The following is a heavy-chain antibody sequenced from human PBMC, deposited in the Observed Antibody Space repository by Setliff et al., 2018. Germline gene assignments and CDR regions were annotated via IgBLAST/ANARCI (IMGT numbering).Heavy chain of an antibody. CDR3: AGVESMVRGKNILRHFDY. J-gene: IGHJ4*02. D-gene: IGHD3-10*01. Sequence: GASVKVSCKNSGGTFSNYDIMWVRQAPGQGLEWMGWISVYTGHTKSAQKFQGRVTMTTDISTSTAYMELGSLTTDDTAVYYCAGVESMVRGKNILRHFDYWGQGIQVTVSS. CDR1: GGTFSNYD. V-gene: IGHV1-18*01. CDR2: ISVYTGHT.